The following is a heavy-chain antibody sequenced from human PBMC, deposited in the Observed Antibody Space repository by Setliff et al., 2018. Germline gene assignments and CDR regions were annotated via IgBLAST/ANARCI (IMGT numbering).Heavy chain of an antibody. CDR1: GYTFTSYG. CDR3: ARKYSSSWYWTWIYYFDY. D-gene: IGHD6-13*01. Sequence: VASVKVSCKASGYTFTSYGISWVRQAPGQGLEWMGWISAYNGNTNYAQKLQGRVTMTTDTSTSTAYMELRSLRSDDTAVYYCARKYSSSWYWTWIYYFDYWGQGTLVTVSS. V-gene: IGHV1-18*01. J-gene: IGHJ4*02. CDR2: ISAYNGNT.